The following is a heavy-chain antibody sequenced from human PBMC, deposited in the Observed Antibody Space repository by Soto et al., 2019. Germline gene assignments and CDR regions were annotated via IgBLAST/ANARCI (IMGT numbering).Heavy chain of an antibody. CDR3: PREVVVVPGALGGAARPDWNYYYGMDV. CDR2: IIPIFGTA. D-gene: IGHD2-2*01. CDR1: GGTFSSYA. Sequence: SVKVSCKTSGGTFSSYAISWVRQAPGQGLEWMGGIIPIFGTANYAQKFQGRVAITAAESTSIAYMELSSLRSEDTAVYYCPREVVVVPGALGGAARPDWNYYYGMDVWG. J-gene: IGHJ6*02. V-gene: IGHV1-69*13.